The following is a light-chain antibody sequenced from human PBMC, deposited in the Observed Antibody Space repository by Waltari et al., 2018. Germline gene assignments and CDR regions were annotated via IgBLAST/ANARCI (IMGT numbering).Light chain of an antibody. CDR2: AAS. CDR1: KGSSSW. Sequence: DIQMTQSPSSVSASVGDRVTITCRASKGSSSWVAWYQQKPGKAPKLLIYAASSLQSGVPSRCSGSGSGTDFTLTISSLQPEDFATYYCQQANSFPYTFGQGTKLEIK. J-gene: IGKJ2*01. CDR3: QQANSFPYT. V-gene: IGKV1-12*01.